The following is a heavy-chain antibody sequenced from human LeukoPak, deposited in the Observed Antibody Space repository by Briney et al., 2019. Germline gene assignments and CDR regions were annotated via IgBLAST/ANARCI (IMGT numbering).Heavy chain of an antibody. CDR2: MNPNSGNT. D-gene: IGHD3-10*01. CDR3: ARGRTVVRGVNELGY. Sequence: ASVKVSCKASGYTFTSYDINWVRQATGQGLEWMGWMNPNSGNTVYAQKFQGRVTMTRNTSISTAYMELSSLRSEDTAVYYCARGRTVVRGVNELGYWGQGTLVTVSS. V-gene: IGHV1-8*01. CDR1: GYTFTSYD. J-gene: IGHJ4*02.